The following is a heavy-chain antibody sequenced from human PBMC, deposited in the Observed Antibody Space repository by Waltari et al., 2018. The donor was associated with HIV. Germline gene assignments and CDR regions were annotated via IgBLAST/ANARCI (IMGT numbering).Heavy chain of an antibody. D-gene: IGHD1-20*01. CDR1: GFPFRDSV. CDR3: TSWPYISSSRHNY. J-gene: IGHJ4*02. CDR2: IRTRTYNYAT. Sequence: EVRLLESGGGLVRPGGSPSRSSAVSGFPFRDSVLHWVRQPSGKGLEWVARIRTRTYNYATVYAASVRDRFTISRDDSTNTAFLQMDSLKIEDTAVYYCTSWPYISSSRHNYWGQGTLVTGSS. V-gene: IGHV3-73*01.